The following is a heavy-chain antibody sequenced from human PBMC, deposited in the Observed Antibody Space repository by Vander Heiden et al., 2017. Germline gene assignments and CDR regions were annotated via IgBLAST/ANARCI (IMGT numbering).Heavy chain of an antibody. J-gene: IGHJ4*02. CDR3: ARDLQCGTSTTGYLDY. CDR2: ISSSSSTI. CDR1: GFTFSSYS. V-gene: IGHV3-48*02. Sequence: EVQLVESGGGLVQPGGSLRLSCAASGFTFSSYSMNWVRQAPGKGLEWVSYISSSSSTIYYADSVKGRFTISRDNAKNSLYLQMNSMRDEDTAVYYCARDLQCGTSTTGYLDYWGQGTLVTVSS. D-gene: IGHD3-22*01.